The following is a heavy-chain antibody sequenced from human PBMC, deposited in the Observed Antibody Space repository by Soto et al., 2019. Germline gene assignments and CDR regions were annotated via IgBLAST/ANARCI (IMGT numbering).Heavy chain of an antibody. CDR1: GYTFTGYY. J-gene: IGHJ4*02. Sequence: ASVKVSCKASGYTFTGYYMHWVRQAPGQGREWMGWINPNSGGTNYAQKFQGRVTMTRDTSISTAYMELSRLRSDDTAVYYCARALSLGIAAHPWGQGXLVTVPS. CDR2: INPNSGGT. CDR3: ARALSLGIAAHP. V-gene: IGHV1-2*02. D-gene: IGHD6-6*01.